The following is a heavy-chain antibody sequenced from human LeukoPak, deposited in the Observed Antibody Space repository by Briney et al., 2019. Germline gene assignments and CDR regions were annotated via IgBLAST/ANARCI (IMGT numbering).Heavy chain of an antibody. CDR2: INPSGGST. V-gene: IGHV1-46*01. Sequence: ASVKVSCKASGYTFTSYYMHWVRQAPGQGLEWMGIINPSGGSTSYAQKFQGRVTMTRDTSTSTVYMELSSLRSEDTAVYYCARESVEMATISFDAFDIWGQGTMVTVSS. CDR1: GYTFTSYY. CDR3: ARESVEMATISFDAFDI. J-gene: IGHJ3*02. D-gene: IGHD5-24*01.